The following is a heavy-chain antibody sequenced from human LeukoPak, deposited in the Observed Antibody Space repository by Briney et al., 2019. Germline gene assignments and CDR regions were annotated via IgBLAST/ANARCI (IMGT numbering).Heavy chain of an antibody. V-gene: IGHV3-15*01. Sequence: TGGSLRLSCAASGFTFSNAWMSWVRQAPGKGLEWVGRIRSKTDGGTTDYSAPVKGRFTISRDDSKNTLYLQMNSLKNEDTAVYYCTTDPPPYSSDRTFDYWGQGTLVTVSS. CDR1: GFTFSNAW. D-gene: IGHD6-19*01. CDR3: TTDPPPYSSDRTFDY. J-gene: IGHJ4*02. CDR2: IRSKTDGGTT.